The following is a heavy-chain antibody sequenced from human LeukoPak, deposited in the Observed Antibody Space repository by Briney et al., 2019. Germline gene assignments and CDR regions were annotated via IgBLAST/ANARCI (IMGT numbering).Heavy chain of an antibody. CDR2: AYYRSKWYN. D-gene: IGHD2-2*01. J-gene: IGHJ4*02. CDR1: GDSVSSNSAA. Sequence: SQTLSLTCAISGDSVSSNSAAWNWIRQSPSRGLEWLGRAYYRSKWYNDYAVSVKSRITINPDTSKNQFSLQLNSVTPEDTAVYYCAREHCSSNSCYVRDFDYWGQGTLVTVSS. CDR3: AREHCSSNSCYVRDFDY. V-gene: IGHV6-1*01.